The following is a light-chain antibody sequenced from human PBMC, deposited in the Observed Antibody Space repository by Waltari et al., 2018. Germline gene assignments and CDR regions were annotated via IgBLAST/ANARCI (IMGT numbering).Light chain of an antibody. V-gene: IGKV1-5*03. CDR3: QQYSSFPWT. CDR1: QSVTSW. J-gene: IGKJ1*01. CDR2: KAS. Sequence: DIQMTHSPSTLSASVGDRVTLTCRASQSVTSWLAWHQQKPGKAPNLLIYKASVLENGVPSRFSGSGSATDFTLTISSLQPDDFATYYCQQYSSFPWTFGQGTKVEIK.